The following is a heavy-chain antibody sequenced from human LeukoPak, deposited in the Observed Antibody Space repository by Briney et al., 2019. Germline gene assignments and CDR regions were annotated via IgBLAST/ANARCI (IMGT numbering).Heavy chain of an antibody. V-gene: IGHV3-30-3*01. J-gene: IGHJ4*02. CDR3: AREEYYYDSSGYSYFFDY. D-gene: IGHD3-22*01. CDR2: ISYGGTNK. CDR1: GFTFSSYA. Sequence: GGSLRLSCAASGFTFSSYAMLWVRQAPGKGLEWGADISYGGTNKYYADSVKGRFTISRGNSKNTLYLQMNSLRVEDTAVYYCAREEYYYDSSGYSYFFDYWGQGTLVTVSS.